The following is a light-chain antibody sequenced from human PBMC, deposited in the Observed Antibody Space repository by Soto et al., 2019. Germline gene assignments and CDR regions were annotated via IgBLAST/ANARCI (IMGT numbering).Light chain of an antibody. J-gene: IGKJ4*01. Sequence: DIQMTQSPSSLSASVGDRVTITCRASQSISSYLNWYQQRPGKAPKLLIHAASNLQSGVPSRFSGSGSGTDCTLTISSLRPEDFATYSCQQFNSDPLTFGGGTKVDIK. CDR1: QSISSY. CDR2: AAS. CDR3: QQFNSDPLT. V-gene: IGKV1-39*01.